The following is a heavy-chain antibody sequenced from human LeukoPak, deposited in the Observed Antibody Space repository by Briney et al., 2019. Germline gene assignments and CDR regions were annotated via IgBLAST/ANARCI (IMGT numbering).Heavy chain of an antibody. D-gene: IGHD2-2*02. J-gene: IGHJ6*02. CDR1: GGSFSGYY. V-gene: IGHV4-31*11. Sequence: SETLSLTCAVYGGSFSGYYWSWIRQHPGKGLEWIGYIYYSGSTYYNPSLKSRVTISVDTSKNQFSLKLSSVTAADTAVYYCARAGSSVVPAAIPHYGMDVWGQGTTVTVSS. CDR3: ARAGSSVVPAAIPHYGMDV. CDR2: IYYSGST.